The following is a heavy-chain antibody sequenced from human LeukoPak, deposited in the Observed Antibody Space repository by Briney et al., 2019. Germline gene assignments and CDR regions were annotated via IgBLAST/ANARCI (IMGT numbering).Heavy chain of an antibody. V-gene: IGHV3-48*01. Sequence: GGSLRLSCAASGFTFSSCSMNWVRQAPGKGLEWVSYISSSSSTIYYADSVKGRFTISRDNAKNSLYLQMNSLRAEDTAVYYCARGGGDSSGYYTPTDYWGQGTLVTVSS. D-gene: IGHD3-22*01. CDR1: GFTFSSCS. CDR3: ARGGGDSSGYYTPTDY. CDR2: ISSSSSTI. J-gene: IGHJ4*02.